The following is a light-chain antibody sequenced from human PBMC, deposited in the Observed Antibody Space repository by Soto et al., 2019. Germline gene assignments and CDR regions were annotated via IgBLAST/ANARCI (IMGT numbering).Light chain of an antibody. CDR2: GNT. CDR3: QSYDNTLGVV. CDR1: SSNIGAGYD. V-gene: IGLV1-40*01. Sequence: QSVLTQSPSVSGAPGQRVTISCTGSSSNIGAGYDVHWYQQLPGTAPKLLISGNTNRPSGVPDRFSGSKSGTSASLAITGLQAEDEADYYCQSYDNTLGVVFGGGTKLTVL. J-gene: IGLJ2*01.